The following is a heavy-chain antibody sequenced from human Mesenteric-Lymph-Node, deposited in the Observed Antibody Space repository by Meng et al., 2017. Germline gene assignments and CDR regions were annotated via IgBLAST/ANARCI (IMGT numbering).Heavy chain of an antibody. D-gene: IGHD3-10*01. CDR3: ARRGITMVRGVIPLYYGMDV. V-gene: IGHV3-21*04. CDR2: ITASRRST. CDR1: GFTFSTYS. J-gene: IGHJ6*02. Sequence: GESLKISCVASGFTFSTYSMNWVRQAPGKGLEWVSSITASRRSTFYADSVKGRFTISRDNARNSLFLQMDSLRAEDTAVYYCARRGITMVRGVIPLYYGMDVWGQGTTVTVSS.